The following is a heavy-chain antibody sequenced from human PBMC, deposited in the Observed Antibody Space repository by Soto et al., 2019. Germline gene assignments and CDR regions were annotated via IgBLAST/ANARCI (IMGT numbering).Heavy chain of an antibody. J-gene: IGHJ6*02. CDR2: ISAYNGNT. D-gene: IGHD3-9*01. Sequence: QVQLVQSGAEVKKPGASVKVSCKASGYTFSSYGISWVRQAPGQGLEWMGWISAYNGNTNYAQKLQGRVTMTTDTSTSTAYMELRSQRSDDTAVYYCARGPNYDILTGNYDGMDVWGQGTTVTVSS. CDR3: ARGPNYDILTGNYDGMDV. CDR1: GYTFSSYG. V-gene: IGHV1-18*01.